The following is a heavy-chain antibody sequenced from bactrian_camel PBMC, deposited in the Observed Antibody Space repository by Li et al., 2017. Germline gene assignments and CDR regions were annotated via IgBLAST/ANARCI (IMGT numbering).Heavy chain of an antibody. CDR2: INTRSTST. CDR3: AACGSEY. V-gene: IGHV3S31*01. J-gene: IGHJ4*01. D-gene: IGHD1*01. CDR1: GFTFSTVA. Sequence: VQLVESGGGLVQPGGSLGLSCAASGFTFSTVAMSGVRQVNGKGFEWVSTINTRSTSTYNAVSVKSRFTISRDNAKNTLYLQMNSLQTEDTAMCYCAACGSEYWGQGTQVTVS.